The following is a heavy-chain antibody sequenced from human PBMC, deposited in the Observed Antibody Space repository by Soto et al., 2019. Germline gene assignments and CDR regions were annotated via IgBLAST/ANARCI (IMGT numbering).Heavy chain of an antibody. J-gene: IGHJ6*02. D-gene: IGHD5-18*01. Sequence: SQTLSLTCAISGDSVSSNSAAWNWIRQSPSRGLEWLGRTYYRSKWYNDYAVSVKSRITINPDTSKNQFSLQLNSVTPEDTAVYYCARQQLRLYYYYYGMDVWGQGTTVTVSS. CDR2: TYYRSKWYN. V-gene: IGHV6-1*01. CDR3: ARQQLRLYYYYYGMDV. CDR1: GDSVSSNSAA.